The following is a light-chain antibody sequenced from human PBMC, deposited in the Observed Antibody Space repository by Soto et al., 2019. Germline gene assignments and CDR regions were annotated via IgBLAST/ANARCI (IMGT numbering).Light chain of an antibody. V-gene: IGLV2-8*01. J-gene: IGLJ3*02. CDR2: EVS. Sequence: QSVLTQPPSASGSPGQSVTISCTGTSSDVGGYNYVSWYQQHPGKVPKLMIYEVSKRPSGVPDRFSGSKSGNTASLTVSGLQAEDEADYYCSSYTSSSTWVFXGGTQRTVL. CDR1: SSDVGGYNY. CDR3: SSYTSSSTWV.